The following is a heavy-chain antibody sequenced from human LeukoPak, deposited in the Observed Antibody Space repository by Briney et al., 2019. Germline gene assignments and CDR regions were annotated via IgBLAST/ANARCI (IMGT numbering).Heavy chain of an antibody. CDR3: AKSLTYYHENSDSI. D-gene: IGHD3-22*01. J-gene: IGHJ4*02. CDR1: GFTFSSYA. Sequence: GGSLSLSCAASGFTFSSYAMSWVRQAPGKGLEWVSAISGSGGSTYYADSVKGRFTISRDNSKNTLYLQMNSLRAEDTAVYYCAKSLTYYHENSDSIWGQGTLVTVSS. CDR2: ISGSGGST. V-gene: IGHV3-23*01.